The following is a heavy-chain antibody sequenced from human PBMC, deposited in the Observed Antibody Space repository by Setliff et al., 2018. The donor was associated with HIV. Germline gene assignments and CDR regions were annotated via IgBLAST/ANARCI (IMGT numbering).Heavy chain of an antibody. CDR2: INDNGST. Sequence: PSETLSLTCAVYGGSFSGYYWSWIRQPPGKGLEWLGEINDNGSTNYNPSLKSRVTLSVDTSKNQFSLKLSSVTAADTAVYYCARVRGRYYSIDYWGQGTLVTVSS. CDR3: ARVRGRYYSIDY. D-gene: IGHD3-10*01. CDR1: GGSFSGYY. V-gene: IGHV4-34*01. J-gene: IGHJ4*02.